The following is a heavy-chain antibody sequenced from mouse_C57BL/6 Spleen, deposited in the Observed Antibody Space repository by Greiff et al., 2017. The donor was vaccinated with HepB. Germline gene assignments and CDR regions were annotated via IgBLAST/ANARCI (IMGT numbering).Heavy chain of an antibody. CDR1: GFSLTSYG. V-gene: IGHV2-2*01. Sequence: QVQLQQSGPGLVQPSQSLSITCTVSGFSLTSYGVHWVRQSPGKGLEWLGVIWSGGSTDYNAAFISRLSISKDNSKSQVFFKMNSLQADDTAIYYCARYDGYRYWYFDVWGTGTTVTVSS. D-gene: IGHD2-3*01. J-gene: IGHJ1*03. CDR3: ARYDGYRYWYFDV. CDR2: IWSGGST.